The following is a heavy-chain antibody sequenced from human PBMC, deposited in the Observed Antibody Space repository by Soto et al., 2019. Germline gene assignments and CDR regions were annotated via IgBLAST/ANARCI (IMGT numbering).Heavy chain of an antibody. CDR1: GGSISISDYY. CDR2: ISYSGT. V-gene: IGHV4-39*01. CDR3: ARRAGSIVVPAYS. J-gene: IGHJ4*02. Sequence: QLQLQESGPGLVKPSETLSLTCTVSGGSISISDYYWVWIRQPPGKGLEWIGSISYSGTYYKPSLKRRVTISVDTPKNQFSLRLSSVTAADTAVYYCARRAGSIVVPAYSWGQGTLVTVSS. D-gene: IGHD6-19*01.